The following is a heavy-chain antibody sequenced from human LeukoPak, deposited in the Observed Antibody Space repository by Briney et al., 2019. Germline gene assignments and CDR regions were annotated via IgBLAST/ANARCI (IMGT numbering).Heavy chain of an antibody. J-gene: IGHJ6*02. CDR2: IGDTGAVT. V-gene: IGHV3-23*01. CDR3: AKHVAFGVDTMDV. Sequence: GGSLRLSCAASGFTFSSYSLNWVRQAPGKGQEWVSIIGDTGAVTHYADSVKGRFTISRDNSKNTLYLQMNSLRAEDTAVYYCAKHVAFGVDTMDVWGQGTTVTVSS. CDR1: GFTFSSYS. D-gene: IGHD2-21*02.